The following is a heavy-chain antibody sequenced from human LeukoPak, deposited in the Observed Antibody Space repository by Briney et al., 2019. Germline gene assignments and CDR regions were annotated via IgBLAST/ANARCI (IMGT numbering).Heavy chain of an antibody. CDR3: TTPGAYCSSTSCFDY. Sequence: GGSLRLSCAASGFTFSNAWMSWVRQAPGKGLEWVGRIKSKTDGGTTDYAAPVKGRFTISRDDSKNTLYLQMNSLKTEDTAVYYCTTPGAYCSSTSCFDYWGQGTLVTVSS. J-gene: IGHJ4*02. CDR1: GFTFSNAW. CDR2: IKSKTDGGTT. V-gene: IGHV3-15*01. D-gene: IGHD2-2*01.